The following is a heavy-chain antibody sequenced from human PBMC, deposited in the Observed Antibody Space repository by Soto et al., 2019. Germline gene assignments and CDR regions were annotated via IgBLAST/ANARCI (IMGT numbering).Heavy chain of an antibody. Sequence: SVKVSCKASGGTFSSYAISWVRQAPGQGLEWMGGIIPIFGTANYAQKFQGRVTITADKSTSTAYMELSSLRSEDTAVYYCARSQDCGGDCYYYYYSDGMDLWGQGTTVTLSS. J-gene: IGHJ6*02. D-gene: IGHD2-21*02. CDR1: GGTFSSYA. CDR2: IIPIFGTA. V-gene: IGHV1-69*06. CDR3: ARSQDCGGDCYYYYYSDGMDL.